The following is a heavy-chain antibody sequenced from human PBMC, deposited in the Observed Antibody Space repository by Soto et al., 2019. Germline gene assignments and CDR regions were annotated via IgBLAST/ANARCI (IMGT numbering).Heavy chain of an antibody. D-gene: IGHD2-2*01. J-gene: IGHJ6*03. CDR3: ARHRRQRLNIVVVPAAIYYYYYMDV. CDR1: GYSFTSYW. CDR2: IYPGDSDT. Sequence: PGESLKISCKGSGYSFTSYWIGWVRQMPGKGLEWMGIIYPGDSDTRYSPSFQGQVTISADKSISTAYLQWSSLKASDTAMYYCARHRRQRLNIVVVPAAIYYYYYMDVWGKGTTVTVSS. V-gene: IGHV5-51*01.